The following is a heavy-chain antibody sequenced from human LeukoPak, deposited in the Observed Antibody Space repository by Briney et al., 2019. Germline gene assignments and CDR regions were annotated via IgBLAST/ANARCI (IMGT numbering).Heavy chain of an antibody. CDR2: INPNSGGT. D-gene: IGHD1-26*01. J-gene: IGHJ3*01. CDR1: GYTFTGYY. V-gene: IGHV1-2*02. Sequence: ASVKVSCKASGYTFTGYYMHWVRQARGQGLEWMGWINPNSGGTNYAQKFQGRVTMTRDTSISTAYMELSRLRSDDTAVYYCVCGSYASDDAFDVWGQGTMVTVSS. CDR3: VCGSYASDDAFDV.